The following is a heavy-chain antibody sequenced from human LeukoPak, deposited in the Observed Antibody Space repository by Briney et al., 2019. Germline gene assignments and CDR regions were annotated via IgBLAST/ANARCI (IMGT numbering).Heavy chain of an antibody. CDR3: ARASGKDGMDV. Sequence: GGSLRLSCAASRFTFTSYWMSWVRQAPGKGLEWVSVIYSGGSTYYADSVKGRFTISRHNSKNTLYLQMNSLRAEDTAVYYCARASGKDGMDVWGQGTTVTVSS. CDR1: RFTFTSYW. CDR2: IYSGGST. D-gene: IGHD4-23*01. J-gene: IGHJ6*02. V-gene: IGHV3-53*04.